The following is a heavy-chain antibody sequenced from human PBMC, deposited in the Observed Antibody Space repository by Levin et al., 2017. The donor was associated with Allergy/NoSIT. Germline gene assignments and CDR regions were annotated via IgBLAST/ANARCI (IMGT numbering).Heavy chain of an antibody. Sequence: KISCKASGFTFTSSAVQWVRQARGQRLEWIGWIVVGSGNTNYAQKFQERVTITRDMSTSTAYMELSSLRSEDTAVYYCAAGTPVALLEWLSGFDPWGQGTLVTVSS. CDR3: AAGTPVALLEWLSGFDP. V-gene: IGHV1-58*01. CDR1: GFTFTSSA. D-gene: IGHD3-3*01. CDR2: IVVGSGNT. J-gene: IGHJ5*02.